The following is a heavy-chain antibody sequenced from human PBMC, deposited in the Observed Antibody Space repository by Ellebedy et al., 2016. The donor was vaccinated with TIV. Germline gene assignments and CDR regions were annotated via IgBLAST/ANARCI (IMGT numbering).Heavy chain of an antibody. D-gene: IGHD3-22*01. CDR3: ARDSSGYGRDY. CDR1: GGSISSSNW. J-gene: IGHJ4*02. CDR2: IYHSGST. Sequence: SETLSLXXAVSGGSISSSNWWSWVRQPPGKGLEWIGEIYHSGSTNYNPSLKSRVTISVDTSKNQFSLKLSSVTAADTAVYYCARDSSGYGRDYWGQGTLVTVSS. V-gene: IGHV4-4*02.